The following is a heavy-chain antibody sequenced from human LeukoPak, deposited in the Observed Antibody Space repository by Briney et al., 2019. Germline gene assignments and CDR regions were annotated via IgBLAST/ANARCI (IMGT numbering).Heavy chain of an antibody. V-gene: IGHV1-18*04. J-gene: IGHJ4*02. CDR2: ISPYNGNT. CDR1: GYTFTGYG. Sequence: ASVKVSCKASGYTFTGYGIIWVRQAPGQGLEWMGWISPYNGNTNYAQKFQGRVTMTTDTSTTTTYMELRSLRSDDTAVYCCARDLDSGGTTFRALNYWGQGTLVTVSS. D-gene: IGHD1-14*01. CDR3: ARDLDSGGTTFRALNY.